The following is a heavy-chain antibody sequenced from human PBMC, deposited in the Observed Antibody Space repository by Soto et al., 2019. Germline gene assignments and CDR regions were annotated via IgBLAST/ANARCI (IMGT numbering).Heavy chain of an antibody. CDR2: INPNSGGT. J-gene: IGHJ4*02. CDR3: AILYYDILTGPVDY. V-gene: IGHV1-2*02. D-gene: IGHD3-9*01. CDR1: GYTFTGYY. Sequence: ASVKVSCKASGYTFTGYYMHWVRQAPGQGLEWMGWINPNSGGTNYAQKFQGRVTMTRDTSISTAYMELSRLRSDDTAVYYCAILYYDILTGPVDYWGQGTLVTSPQ.